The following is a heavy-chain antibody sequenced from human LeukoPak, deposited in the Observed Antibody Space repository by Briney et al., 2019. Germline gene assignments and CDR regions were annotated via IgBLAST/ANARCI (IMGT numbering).Heavy chain of an antibody. CDR2: VYFTGST. D-gene: IGHD3-10*01. Sequence: PSETLSLTCTVSHTSIGSSHYYWAWMRQPPGKGPEYIGYVYFTGSTDYNPSLKSRVSISVDTSRNQFSLKLSSVTAADTAVYYCARRAAMVRGPAYHFDHWGQGVLVTVSS. J-gene: IGHJ4*02. CDR3: ARRAAMVRGPAYHFDH. CDR1: HTSIGSSHYY. V-gene: IGHV4-61*05.